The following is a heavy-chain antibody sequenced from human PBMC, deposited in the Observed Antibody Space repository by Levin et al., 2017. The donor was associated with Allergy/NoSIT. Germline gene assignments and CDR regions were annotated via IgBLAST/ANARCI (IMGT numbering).Heavy chain of an antibody. CDR1: GFTFDDYA. V-gene: IGHV3-9*01. D-gene: IGHD2-15*01. CDR2: ISWNSGSI. CDR3: AKDMGWWGYCSGGSCSTESDAFDI. Sequence: GGSLRLSCAASGFTFDDYAMHWVRQAPGKGLEWVSGISWNSGSIGYADSVKGRFTISRDNAKNSLYLQMNSLRAEDTALYYCAKDMGWWGYCSGGSCSTESDAFDIWGQGTMVTVCS. J-gene: IGHJ3*02.